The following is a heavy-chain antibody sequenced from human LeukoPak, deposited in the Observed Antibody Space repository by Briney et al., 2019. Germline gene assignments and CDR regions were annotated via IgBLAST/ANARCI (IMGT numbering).Heavy chain of an antibody. V-gene: IGHV4-30-4*08. D-gene: IGHD3-3*01. CDR1: GGSISSGDYY. CDR3: VRGSFYDFWSGREKRPLDY. Sequence: SETLSLTCTVSGGSISSGDYYWSWIRQPPGKGLEWIGYIYYSGSTYYNPSLKSRVTISVDTSKNQFSLKLSSVTAADTAVYYCVRGSFYDFWSGREKRPLDYWGQGTLVTVSS. J-gene: IGHJ4*02. CDR2: IYYSGST.